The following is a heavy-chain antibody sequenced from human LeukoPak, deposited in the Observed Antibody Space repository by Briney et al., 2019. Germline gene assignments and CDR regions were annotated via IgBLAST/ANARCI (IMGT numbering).Heavy chain of an antibody. J-gene: IGHJ4*02. D-gene: IGHD3-10*01. CDR1: GFTFSSYE. CDR3: ARDSLYYFNF. CDR2: ISSSGSTI. Sequence: QAGGSLRLSCAASGFTFSSYEMNWVRQAPGKGLEWVSYISSSGSTIYYADSVKGRFTISRDNAKNSLYLQMNSLRAEDTAVYYCARDSLYYFNFWGQGTLVTVSS. V-gene: IGHV3-48*03.